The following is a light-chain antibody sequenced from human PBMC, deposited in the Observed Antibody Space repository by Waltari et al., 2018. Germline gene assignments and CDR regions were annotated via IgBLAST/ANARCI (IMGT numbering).Light chain of an antibody. CDR2: GAS. Sequence: EIVLTQSPATLSLSPGERATLSCRASQSVSSSLGWYQQKPGQAPRLLMYGASSRATGIPDRISGSGSGTDFTLTISSLEPEDCAVYYCQQYSNWYSFGQGTKLEIE. V-gene: IGKV3-15*01. J-gene: IGKJ2*03. CDR1: QSVSSS. CDR3: QQYSNWYS.